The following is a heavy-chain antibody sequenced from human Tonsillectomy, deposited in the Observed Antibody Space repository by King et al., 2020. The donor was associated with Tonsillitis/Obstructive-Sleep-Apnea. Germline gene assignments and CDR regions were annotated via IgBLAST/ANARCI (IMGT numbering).Heavy chain of an antibody. D-gene: IGHD1-1*01. Sequence: QLVQSGGGLVKPGGSLRLSCAASGFTFSNAWMSWVRQAPGKGLEWVGRIKSKTDGGTTDYAAPVKGRFTISRDDSKNTLYLQMNSLKTEDTAVYYCTTLNVPYYYYYMDVWGKGTPVTVSS. V-gene: IGHV3-15*01. CDR1: GFTFSNAW. CDR2: IKSKTDGGTT. J-gene: IGHJ6*03. CDR3: TTLNVPYYYYYMDV.